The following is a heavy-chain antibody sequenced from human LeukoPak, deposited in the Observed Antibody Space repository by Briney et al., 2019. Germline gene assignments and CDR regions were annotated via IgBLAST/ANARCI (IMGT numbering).Heavy chain of an antibody. J-gene: IGHJ3*02. CDR2: ISSSSDFI. CDR3: TEEGRYSSGWYGGYGI. Sequence: GGSLRLSCAASGFTFISYSMNWVRQAPGKGLEWVSSISSSSDFIYYPDSMKGRFTVSRDNAINSLYLQMNSLRAEDTGIYYCTEEGRYSSGWYGGYGIWGQGTMVTVSS. CDR1: GFTFISYS. V-gene: IGHV3-21*03. D-gene: IGHD6-19*01.